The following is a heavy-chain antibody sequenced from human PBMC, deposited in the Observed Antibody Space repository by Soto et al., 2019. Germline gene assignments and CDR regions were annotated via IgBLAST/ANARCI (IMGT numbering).Heavy chain of an antibody. J-gene: IGHJ3*02. CDR2: IKQDGSDK. CDR1: GFTFSSYW. CDR3: ARVGSGYYYDAFDI. Sequence: HPGGSLRLSCAASGFTFSSYWMSWVRQAPGKGLEWVANIKQDGSDKSYVDSVKGRFTISRDNAKNSLYLQMNSLRAEDTAVYYCARVGSGYYYDAFDIWGQGTMVTVSS. D-gene: IGHD3-22*01. V-gene: IGHV3-7*01.